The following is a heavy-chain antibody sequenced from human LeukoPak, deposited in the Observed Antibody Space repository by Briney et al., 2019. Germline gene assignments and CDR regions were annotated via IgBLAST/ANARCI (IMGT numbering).Heavy chain of an antibody. CDR2: ISGSGGST. V-gene: IGHV3-23*01. CDR3: AKDVVVVGATGAFDI. CDR1: GFTFSSYA. D-gene: IGHD1-26*01. Sequence: PGGSLRLSCAASGFTFSSYAMSWVRQAPGKGPEWVSAISGSGGSTYYADSVKGRFTISRDNSKNTLYLQMNSLRAEDTAVYYCAKDVVVVGATGAFDIWGQGTMVTVSS. J-gene: IGHJ3*02.